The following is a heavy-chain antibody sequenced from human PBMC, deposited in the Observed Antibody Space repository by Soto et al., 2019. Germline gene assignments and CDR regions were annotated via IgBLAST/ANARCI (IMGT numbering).Heavy chain of an antibody. CDR3: AKGPPYYYDSSGRNLEY. J-gene: IGHJ4*02. CDR1: GFTFSSYA. CDR2: ISGSGGST. D-gene: IGHD3-22*01. V-gene: IGHV3-23*01. Sequence: GGSLRLSCAASGFTFSSYAMSWVRQAPGKGLEWVSAISGSGGSTYYADSVKGRFTISRDNSKNTLYLQMNSRRAEDTAVYYCAKGPPYYYDSSGRNLEYWGQGTLVTVSS.